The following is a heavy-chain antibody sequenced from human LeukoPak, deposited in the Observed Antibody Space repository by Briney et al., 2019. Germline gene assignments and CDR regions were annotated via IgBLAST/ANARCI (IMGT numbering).Heavy chain of an antibody. D-gene: IGHD1-26*01. Sequence: ASVKVSCKASGYTFTSYDFSWVRQAPGQGLEWMGWISTYNGYTNYAQNLQGRVTMTTDTSTSTAYMELRSLRSDDTAVYYCARDSWDNNWFDPWGQGTLVTVSS. CDR2: ISTYNGYT. CDR3: ARDSWDNNWFDP. CDR1: GYTFTSYD. V-gene: IGHV1-18*01. J-gene: IGHJ5*02.